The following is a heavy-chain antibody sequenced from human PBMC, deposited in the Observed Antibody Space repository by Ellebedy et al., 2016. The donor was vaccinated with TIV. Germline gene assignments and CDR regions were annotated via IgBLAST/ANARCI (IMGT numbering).Heavy chain of an antibody. Sequence: GGSLRLXXAASGFTFSSYAMSWVRQAPGKGLEWVSAISGSGGSTYYADSVKGRFTISRDNSKNTLYLQMNSLRAEDTAVYYCARMTTVSMDVWGKGTTVTVSS. CDR1: GFTFSSYA. V-gene: IGHV3-23*01. J-gene: IGHJ6*03. CDR2: ISGSGGST. CDR3: ARMTTVSMDV. D-gene: IGHD4-11*01.